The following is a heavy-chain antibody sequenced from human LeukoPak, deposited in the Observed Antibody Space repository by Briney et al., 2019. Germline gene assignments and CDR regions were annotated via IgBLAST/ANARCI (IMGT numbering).Heavy chain of an antibody. CDR2: INPSGGST. CDR1: GYTFTSYY. D-gene: IGHD2-21*01. J-gene: IGHJ3*02. Sequence: ASVKVSCKASGYTFTSYYMHWVRQAPGQGLEWMGIINPSGGSTSYAQKFQGRVTMTRDTSTSTVYMELSSLRSEDTAVYYCARYLGNFVVGEAPTHGGFFYIGGKGKIVTVS. CDR3: ARYLGNFVVGEAPTHGGFFYI. V-gene: IGHV1-46*01.